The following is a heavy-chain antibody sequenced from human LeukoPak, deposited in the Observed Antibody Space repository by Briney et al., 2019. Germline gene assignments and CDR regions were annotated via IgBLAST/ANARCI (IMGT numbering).Heavy chain of an antibody. CDR1: GFTFSSYG. CDR2: ISYDGSNK. J-gene: IGHJ4*02. Sequence: PGGSLRLSCAASGFTFSSYGMHWVRKAPGKGLEGVAVISYDGSNKYYADSVKGRFTISRDNSKNTLYLQMNSLRAEDTAGYYCAKDPWGYCSGGSCFFLDYWGQGTLVTVSS. V-gene: IGHV3-30*18. CDR3: AKDPWGYCSGGSCFFLDY. D-gene: IGHD2-15*01.